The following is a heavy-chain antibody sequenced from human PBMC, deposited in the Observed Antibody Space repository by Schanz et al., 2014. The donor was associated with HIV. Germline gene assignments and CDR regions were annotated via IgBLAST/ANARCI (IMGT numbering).Heavy chain of an antibody. CDR1: GFTLSNSA. J-gene: IGHJ6*02. Sequence: VQMVESGGGVVQPGRSLRLSCAASGFTLSNSAMHWVRQAPGKALEWVSAISGSGDNTYYADSVKGRFTISRDNSKNTLYLQMNSLRAEDTAVYYCARDDCSGGSCYSNYYYGMDVWGQGTTVTVS. D-gene: IGHD2-15*01. V-gene: IGHV3-23*04. CDR2: ISGSGDNT. CDR3: ARDDCSGGSCYSNYYYGMDV.